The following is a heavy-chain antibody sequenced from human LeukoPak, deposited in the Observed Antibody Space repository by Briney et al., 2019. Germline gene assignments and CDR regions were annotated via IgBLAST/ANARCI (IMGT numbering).Heavy chain of an antibody. CDR2: ISGDGGTI. V-gene: IGHV3-23*01. CDR3: AKELYGNPSGY. D-gene: IGHD2-8*01. Sequence: PGGSLRLSCAASGFTFSNFWMHWVRQAPGKGLVWVSAISGDGGTISYAASVRGRFTISRDNAKNTLYLQMSSLRAGDTALYYCAKELYGNPSGYWGQGTRVTVSS. J-gene: IGHJ4*02. CDR1: GFTFSNFW.